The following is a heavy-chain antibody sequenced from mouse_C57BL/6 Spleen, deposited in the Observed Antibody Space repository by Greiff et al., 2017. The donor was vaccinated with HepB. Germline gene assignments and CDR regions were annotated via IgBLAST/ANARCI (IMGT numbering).Heavy chain of an antibody. CDR1: GYTFTSYW. CDR3: ARSGYSNYGAMDY. D-gene: IGHD2-5*01. Sequence: QVHVKQSGAELVKPGASVKLSCKASGYTFTSYWMQWVKQRPGQGLEWIGEIDPSDSYTNYNQKFKGKATLTVDTSSSTAYMQLSSLTSEDSAVYYCARSGYSNYGAMDYWGQGTSVTVSS. V-gene: IGHV1-50*01. CDR2: IDPSDSYT. J-gene: IGHJ4*01.